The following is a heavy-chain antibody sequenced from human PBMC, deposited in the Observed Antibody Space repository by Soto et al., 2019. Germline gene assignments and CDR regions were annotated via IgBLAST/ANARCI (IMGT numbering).Heavy chain of an antibody. CDR3: ARDPPYDFWSGYYLGYYYYGMDV. CDR2: ISYDGSNK. J-gene: IGHJ6*02. V-gene: IGHV3-30*03. CDR1: GFTFSSYG. Sequence: GGSLRLSCAASGFTFSSYGMHWVRQAPGKGLEWVAVISYDGSNKYYADSVKGRFTISRDNSKNTLYLQMNSLRAEDTAVYYCARDPPYDFWSGYYLGYYYYGMDVWGQGTTVTVSS. D-gene: IGHD3-3*01.